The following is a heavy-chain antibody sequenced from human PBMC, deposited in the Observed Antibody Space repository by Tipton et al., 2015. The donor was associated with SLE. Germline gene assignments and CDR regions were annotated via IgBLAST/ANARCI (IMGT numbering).Heavy chain of an antibody. D-gene: IGHD7-27*01. V-gene: IGHV4-59*01. J-gene: IGHJ4*02. CDR2: IYYSGST. CDR1: GGSISSYY. CDR3: ARAVNWGLFDY. Sequence: TLSLTCTVSGGSISSYYWSWTRQPPGKGLEWIGYIYYSGSTNYNPSLKSRVTISVDTSKNQFSLKLSSVTAADTAVYYCARAVNWGLFDYWGQGTLVTVSS.